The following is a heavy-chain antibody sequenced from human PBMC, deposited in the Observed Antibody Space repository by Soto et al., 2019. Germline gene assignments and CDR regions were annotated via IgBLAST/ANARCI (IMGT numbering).Heavy chain of an antibody. V-gene: IGHV3-23*01. CDR3: ARRAFGSSRSFDI. Sequence: PGGSLRLSCAASGFTFSSYAMNWVRQAPGKGLEWGSGISGSGGSTHYADSVKGRFTISRDNSKNTLYLQMNSLRAEDTAVYYCARRAFGSSRSFDIWGQGTMVTVSS. D-gene: IGHD6-6*01. J-gene: IGHJ3*02. CDR1: GFTFSSYA. CDR2: ISGSGGST.